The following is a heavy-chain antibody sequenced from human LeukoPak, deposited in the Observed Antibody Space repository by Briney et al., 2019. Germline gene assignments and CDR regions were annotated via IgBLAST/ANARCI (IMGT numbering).Heavy chain of an antibody. D-gene: IGHD3-22*01. CDR1: GYTFTSYD. Sequence: ASVKVSCKASGYTFTSYDINWVRQATGQGLEWMGWISAYNGNTNYAQKLQGRVTMTTDTSTSTAYMELRSLRSDDTAVYYCARAPYYYDSSGYYFDYWGQGTLVTVSS. J-gene: IGHJ4*02. CDR2: ISAYNGNT. CDR3: ARAPYYYDSSGYYFDY. V-gene: IGHV1-18*01.